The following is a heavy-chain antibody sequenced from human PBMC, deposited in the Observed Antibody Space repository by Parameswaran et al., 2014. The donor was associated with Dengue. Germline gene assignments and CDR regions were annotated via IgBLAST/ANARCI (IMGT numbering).Heavy chain of an antibody. D-gene: IGHD3-10*01. CDR3: ARGGRITMVRGVIRLWYFDL. V-gene: IGHV4-34*01. J-gene: IGHJ2*01. Sequence: RWIRQPPGKGLEWIGEINHSGSTNYNPSLKSRVTISVDTSKNQFSLRLSSVTAADTAVYYCARGGRITMVRGVIRLWYFDLWGRGTLVTVSS. CDR2: INHSGST.